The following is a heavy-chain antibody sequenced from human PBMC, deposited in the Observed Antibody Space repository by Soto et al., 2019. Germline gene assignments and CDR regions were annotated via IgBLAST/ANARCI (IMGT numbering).Heavy chain of an antibody. CDR2: ISSSGSTI. Sequence: ESGGGLVKPGGSLRLSCAASGFTFSDYYMSWIRQAPGKGLEWVSYISSSGSTIYYADSVKGRFTISRDNAKNSLYLQMNSLRAEDTAVYYCAGFDWIGRYYHYMDVWGKGTTVTVSS. CDR1: GFTFSDYY. D-gene: IGHD3-9*01. J-gene: IGHJ6*03. V-gene: IGHV3-11*01. CDR3: AGFDWIGRYYHYMDV.